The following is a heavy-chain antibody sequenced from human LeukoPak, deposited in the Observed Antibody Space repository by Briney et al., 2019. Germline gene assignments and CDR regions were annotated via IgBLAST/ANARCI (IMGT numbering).Heavy chain of an antibody. Sequence: AASVKASCKASGYTFTSYGISWVRQAPGQGLEWMGWISAYNGNTNYAQKLQGRVTMTTDTSTSTAYMELRSLRSDDTALYYCAKDYQGAFDIWGQGTMVTVSS. CDR1: GYTFTSYG. CDR2: ISAYNGNT. J-gene: IGHJ3*02. V-gene: IGHV1-18*01. CDR3: AKDYQGAFDI. D-gene: IGHD3-16*02.